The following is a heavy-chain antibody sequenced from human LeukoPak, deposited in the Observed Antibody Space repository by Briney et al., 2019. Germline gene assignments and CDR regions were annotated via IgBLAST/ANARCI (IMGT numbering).Heavy chain of an antibody. V-gene: IGHV1-69*04. CDR1: GGTFSSYA. CDR3: ASGGTLRAFDI. J-gene: IGHJ3*02. D-gene: IGHD3-16*01. CDR2: IIPILGIA. Sequence: ASVKVSCKASGGTFSSYAISWVRQAPGQGLEWVGRIIPILGIANYAQKFQGRVTITADKSTSTAYMELSSLRSEDTAVYYCASGGTLRAFDIWGQGTMVTVSS.